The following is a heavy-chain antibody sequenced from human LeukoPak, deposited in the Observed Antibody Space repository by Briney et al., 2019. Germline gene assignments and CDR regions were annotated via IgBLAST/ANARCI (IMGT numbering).Heavy chain of an antibody. V-gene: IGHV1-2*02. D-gene: IGHD5-12*01. J-gene: IGHJ4*02. Sequence: ASVKVSCKASGSSFTGYYMHWVRQAPGQGLEWMGWINLNSGGTNYAQKFEGRVTMTRDTSISTAYMELSRLRSDDTAVYYCARSSCYDSPFDYWGQGTLVIVSS. CDR1: GSSFTGYY. CDR3: ARSSCYDSPFDY. CDR2: INLNSGGT.